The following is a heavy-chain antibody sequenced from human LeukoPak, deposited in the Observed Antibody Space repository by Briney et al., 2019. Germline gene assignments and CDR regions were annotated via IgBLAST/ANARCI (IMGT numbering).Heavy chain of an antibody. CDR3: ARLDMIVVVTFDY. J-gene: IGHJ4*02. V-gene: IGHV4-38-2*02. Sequence: SETLSLTCTVSGYSISSGYYWGWIRQPLGQGLEWIGSIYHSGSTYYNPSLKSRVTISVDTSKNQFSLKLSSVTAADTAVYYCARLDMIVVVTFDYWGQGTLVTVSS. CDR2: IYHSGST. D-gene: IGHD3-22*01. CDR1: GYSISSGYY.